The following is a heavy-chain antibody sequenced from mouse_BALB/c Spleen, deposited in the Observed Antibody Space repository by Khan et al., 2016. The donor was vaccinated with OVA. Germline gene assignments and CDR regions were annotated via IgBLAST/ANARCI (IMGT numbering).Heavy chain of an antibody. CDR1: GYSITSGYA. J-gene: IGHJ2*01. CDR2: ISYSGVT. V-gene: IGHV3-2*02. CDR3: ARGNYYGYYFDY. D-gene: IGHD1-1*01. Sequence: EVQLVESGPGLVKPSQSLSLTCTVTGYSITSGYAWNWIRQFPGNKLEWMGYISYSGVTSYNPSLKSRISITRDTSKNQFFLQLNSLTTEDTATYYRARGNYYGYYFDYWGQGTTLTVSS.